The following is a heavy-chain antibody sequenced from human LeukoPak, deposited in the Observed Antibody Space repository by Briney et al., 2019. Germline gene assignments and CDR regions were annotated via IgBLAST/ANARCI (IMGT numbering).Heavy chain of an antibody. CDR3: AIQSRLVAVDC. CDR1: GFTFSNYA. J-gene: IGHJ4*02. CDR2: ISGSGTGT. V-gene: IGHV3-23*01. D-gene: IGHD5-12*01. Sequence: GGSLRLSCAASGFTFSNYAMSRVRQAPGKGLEWVSAISGSGTGTYYAESVKGRFTISRGNSQNTLSLQMNSLRVEDTAVYYCAIQSRLVAVDCWGQGTLVTVSS.